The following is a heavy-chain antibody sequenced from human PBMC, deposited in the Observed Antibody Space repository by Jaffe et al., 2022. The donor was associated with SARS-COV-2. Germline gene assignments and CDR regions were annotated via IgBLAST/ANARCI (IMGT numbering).Heavy chain of an antibody. CDR1: GGTFSSYT. D-gene: IGHD6-19*01. Sequence: QVQLVQSGAEVKKPGSSVKVSCKASGGTFSSYTISWVRQAPGQGLEWMGRIIPILGIANYAQKFQGRVTITADKSTSTAYMELSSLRSEDTAVYYCARDLEGYSSGWYGVDYWGQGTLVTVSS. V-gene: IGHV1-69*08. CDR3: ARDLEGYSSGWYGVDY. CDR2: IIPILGIA. J-gene: IGHJ4*02.